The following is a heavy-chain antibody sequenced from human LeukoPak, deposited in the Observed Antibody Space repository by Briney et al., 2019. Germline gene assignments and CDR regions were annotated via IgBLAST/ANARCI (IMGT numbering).Heavy chain of an antibody. CDR2: IYSGGST. D-gene: IGHD1-26*01. J-gene: IGHJ6*03. CDR1: GFTVSSNY. Sequence: GGSLRLSCAASGFTVSSNYMNWVSQDPGEGLEWVSVIYSGGSTYYADSVKGRFTISRDNSKNTLYLQMNSLRAEDTAVYYCAKVAEVGATGYYYYMDVWGKGTTVTISS. CDR3: AKVAEVGATGYYYYMDV. V-gene: IGHV3-66*01.